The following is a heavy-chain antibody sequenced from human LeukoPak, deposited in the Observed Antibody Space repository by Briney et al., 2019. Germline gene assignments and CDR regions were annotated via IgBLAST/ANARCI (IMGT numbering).Heavy chain of an antibody. Sequence: SETLSLTCTVSGGSISNYYWNWIRQPAGKGLEWVGRAYASGSTRYNPSFNSRVTMSAETSKNQVSLKMTSVTAADTAVYFCARDQSGFGGHNNDAFDIWGQGTMVTVSS. CDR1: GGSISNYY. D-gene: IGHD3-16*01. J-gene: IGHJ3*02. CDR2: AYASGST. V-gene: IGHV4-4*07. CDR3: ARDQSGFGGHNNDAFDI.